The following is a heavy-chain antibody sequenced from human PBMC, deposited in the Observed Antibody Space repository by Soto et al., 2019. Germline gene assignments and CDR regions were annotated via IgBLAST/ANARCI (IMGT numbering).Heavy chain of an antibody. CDR1: GLTFGDYA. CDR2: IRSKAHGGTT. Sequence: GGSLRLPCTGSGLTFGDYAMSWVRRAPGKGLEWVGFIRSKAHGGTTEWAASVRGRFTVSRDDSKRIASAEMTSVKNGDTGVYWCIRGIRAYGMDVWGQGTPVTVSS. CDR3: IRGIRAYGMDV. J-gene: IGHJ6*02. V-gene: IGHV3-49*04. D-gene: IGHD2-21*01.